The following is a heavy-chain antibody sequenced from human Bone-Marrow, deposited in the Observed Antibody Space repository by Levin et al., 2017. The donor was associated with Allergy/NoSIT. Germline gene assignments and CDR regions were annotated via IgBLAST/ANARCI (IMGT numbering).Heavy chain of an antibody. J-gene: IGHJ4*02. V-gene: IGHV3-30*03. CDR1: GFTFRSYA. Sequence: GGSLRLSCVASGFTFRSYAMHWVRQPPGKGLEWVASLSGDGSDPYYADAVRGRFSISRDNSKNTQFLQMNTLRVEDTAVYYCVAEYYDTSGFDFWGQGTLVSVSS. CDR3: VAEYYDTSGFDF. D-gene: IGHD3-22*01. CDR2: LSGDGSDP.